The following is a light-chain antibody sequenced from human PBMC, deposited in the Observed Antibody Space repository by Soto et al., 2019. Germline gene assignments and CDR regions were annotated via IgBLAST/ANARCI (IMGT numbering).Light chain of an antibody. CDR1: QSVSSSY. Sequence: EVVLTQSPGTLSLSPGERATLSCRASQSVSSSYLAWYQKKPGQAPRLLIYGASSRAAGIPDRFSGSESGTDFTLTISRLEPDDFAVYYCQQSDNSPYTSGQGTKLEIK. CDR3: QQSDNSPYT. J-gene: IGKJ2*01. CDR2: GAS. V-gene: IGKV3-20*01.